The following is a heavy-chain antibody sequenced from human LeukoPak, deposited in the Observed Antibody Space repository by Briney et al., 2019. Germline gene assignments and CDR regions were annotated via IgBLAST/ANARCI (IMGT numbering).Heavy chain of an antibody. CDR1: GFTFSSYA. Sequence: GGSLRLSCAASGFTFSSYAFNWVRQAPEKGLEWVSAISGSGDSTFYADSVKGRFTISRDNAKHSLYLQMDSLRAEDTAVYYCAREITWEVIPIWGQGTMVTVSS. J-gene: IGHJ3*02. CDR2: ISGSGDST. CDR3: AREITWEVIPI. V-gene: IGHV3-23*01. D-gene: IGHD3-16*01.